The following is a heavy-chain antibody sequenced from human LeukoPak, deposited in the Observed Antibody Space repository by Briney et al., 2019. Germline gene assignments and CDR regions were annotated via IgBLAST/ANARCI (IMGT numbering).Heavy chain of an antibody. J-gene: IGHJ4*02. Sequence: GGSLRLSCAASGFTFSSYAMHWVRQAPGKGLEWVAVISYDGSNKYYADSVKGRFTISRDNSKNTLYLQMNSLRAEDTAVYCCARDGNYVLPYLDYWGQGTLVTVSS. CDR2: ISYDGSNK. V-gene: IGHV3-30-3*01. D-gene: IGHD3-16*01. CDR1: GFTFSSYA. CDR3: ARDGNYVLPYLDY.